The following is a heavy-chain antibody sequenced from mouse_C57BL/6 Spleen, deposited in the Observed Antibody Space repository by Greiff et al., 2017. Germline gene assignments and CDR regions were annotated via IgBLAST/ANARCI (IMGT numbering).Heavy chain of an antibody. Sequence: VQLQQSGAELAKPGASVKLSCKASGYTFTSYWMHWVKQRPGQGLEWIGYINPSSGYTKYNQKFKDKATLTADKSSSTAYMQLSSLTYEDSAIYYCATQNWDVRYFDYWGQGTTLTVSS. CDR3: ATQNWDVRYFDY. CDR2: INPSSGYT. J-gene: IGHJ2*01. D-gene: IGHD4-1*01. CDR1: GYTFTSYW. V-gene: IGHV1-7*01.